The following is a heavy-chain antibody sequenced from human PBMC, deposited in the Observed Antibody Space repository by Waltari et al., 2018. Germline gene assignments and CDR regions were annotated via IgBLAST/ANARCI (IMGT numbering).Heavy chain of an antibody. CDR3: AKEGRIAVAGLLDAFDI. CDR1: GFTFDDYN. D-gene: IGHD6-19*01. Sequence: EVQLVESGGVVVQPGGSLRLSCAASGFTFDDYNMPWVRQAPGKGLEWVSLISWDGGSTYYADSVKGRFTISRDNSKNSLYLQMNSLRTEDTALYYCAKEGRIAVAGLLDAFDIWGQGTMVTVSS. V-gene: IGHV3-43*01. J-gene: IGHJ3*02. CDR2: ISWDGGST.